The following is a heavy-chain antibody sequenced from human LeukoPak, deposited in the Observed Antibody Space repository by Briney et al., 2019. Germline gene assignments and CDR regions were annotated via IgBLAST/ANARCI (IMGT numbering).Heavy chain of an antibody. D-gene: IGHD3-10*01. CDR1: GFTFSSYA. V-gene: IGHV3-23*01. J-gene: IGHJ4*02. Sequence: PGGSLRLSCAASGFTFSSYAMSWVRQAPGKGLEWVSAISGSGGSTYYADSVKGRFTISRDNSKNTLYLQMNSLRAEDTAVYYCAKRGWGWDTAGYFDYWGQGTLVTVSS. CDR3: AKRGWGWDTAGYFDY. CDR2: ISGSGGST.